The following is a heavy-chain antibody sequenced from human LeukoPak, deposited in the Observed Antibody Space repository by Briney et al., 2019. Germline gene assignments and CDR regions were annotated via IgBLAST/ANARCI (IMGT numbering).Heavy chain of an antibody. D-gene: IGHD1-1*01. V-gene: IGHV1-69*13. CDR2: VIPIFGTA. J-gene: IGHJ3*02. CDR3: ARVTNGDAFDI. Sequence: GASVKVSCKASGGTFSSYAISWVRQAPGQGLEWMGGVIPIFGTANYAQKFQGRVTITADESTSTAYMELSSLRSEDTAVYYCARVTNGDAFDIWGQGTMVTVSS. CDR1: GGTFSSYA.